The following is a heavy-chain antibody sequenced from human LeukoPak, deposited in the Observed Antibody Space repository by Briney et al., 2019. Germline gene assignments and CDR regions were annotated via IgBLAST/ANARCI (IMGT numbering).Heavy chain of an antibody. CDR2: ISAYNGDT. CDR1: GYTFTSYG. CDR3: ASLKNYYDSSGNLVTDAFDI. D-gene: IGHD3-22*01. J-gene: IGHJ3*02. Sequence: ASVTVSCKASGYTFTSYGITWVRQAPGQGLEGMGWISAYNGDTNYAQKLQGRVTMTTDTSTSTAYMELRSLRSDDTAVYYCASLKNYYDSSGNLVTDAFDIWGQGTMVTVSS. V-gene: IGHV1-18*01.